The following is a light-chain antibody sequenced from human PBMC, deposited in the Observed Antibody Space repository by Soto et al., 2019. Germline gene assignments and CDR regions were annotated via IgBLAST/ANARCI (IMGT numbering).Light chain of an antibody. Sequence: DIQMTQSPSSLSASVGDRVTITCRASQSISGYVNWYQQKPGKAPELLIYAVSNLQSGVPSRFGGSGSGTDFTLTISSLQPEDFATYYCQPRHGIPYIFGQGTKLEIK. CDR2: AVS. CDR3: QPRHGIPYI. V-gene: IGKV1-39*01. CDR1: QSISGY. J-gene: IGKJ2*01.